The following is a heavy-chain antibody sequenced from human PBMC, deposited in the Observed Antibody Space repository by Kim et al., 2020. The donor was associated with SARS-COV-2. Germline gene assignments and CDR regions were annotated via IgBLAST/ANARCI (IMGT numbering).Heavy chain of an antibody. CDR2: IKSGGTT. J-gene: IGHJ4*02. CDR1: GFIFSDAW. D-gene: IGHD3-9*01. V-gene: IGHV3-15*01. CDR3: TADVPTLTNYPFDY. Sequence: GGSLRLSCAASGFIFSDAWLSWVRQAPGKGLEWVGLIKSGGTTDYAEPVKGRFTISRDDSRNTLYLQMNSLKTEDTAMYYCTADVPTLTNYPFDYWGQGT.